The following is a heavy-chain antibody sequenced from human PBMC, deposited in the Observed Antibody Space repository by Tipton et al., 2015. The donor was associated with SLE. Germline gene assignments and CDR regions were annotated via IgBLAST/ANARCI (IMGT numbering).Heavy chain of an antibody. J-gene: IGHJ3*02. Sequence: TLSLTCAVYGGSFSGYYWSWIRQPPGKGLEWIGEINHSGSTNYNPSLKSRVTISVDTPKNQFSLKLSSVTAADTAVYYCAKIAAAGTDAFDIWGQGTMVTVSS. D-gene: IGHD6-13*01. CDR2: INHSGST. CDR3: AKIAAAGTDAFDI. V-gene: IGHV4-34*01. CDR1: GGSFSGYY.